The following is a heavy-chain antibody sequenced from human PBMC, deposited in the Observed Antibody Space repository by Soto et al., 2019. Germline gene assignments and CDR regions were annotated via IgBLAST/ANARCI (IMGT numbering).Heavy chain of an antibody. CDR2: FDPEDGET. D-gene: IGHD2-15*01. CDR3: ATAPVVAATRYFDY. V-gene: IGHV1-24*01. CDR1: GYTLTELS. Sequence: ASVKVSCKVSGYTLTELSMHWVRQAPGKGLEWMGGFDPEDGETIYAQKFQGRVTMTEDTSTDTAYMELSSLRSEGTAVYYCATAPVVAATRYFDYWGQGTLVTVSS. J-gene: IGHJ4*02.